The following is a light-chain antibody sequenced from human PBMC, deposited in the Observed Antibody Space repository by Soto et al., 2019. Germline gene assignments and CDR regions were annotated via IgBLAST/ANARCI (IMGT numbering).Light chain of an antibody. J-gene: IGLJ2*01. CDR3: SSYAASNNLGV. CDR1: RSDVGGYNY. V-gene: IGLV2-8*01. CDR2: EVS. Sequence: QSVLTQPPSASGSPGQSVTISCIGTRSDVGGYNYVSWYQQHPRKAPKLMIYEVSKRPSGVPDRFSGSKSGNTASLTVSGLQAEDEADYYCSSYAASNNLGVFGGGTKLTVL.